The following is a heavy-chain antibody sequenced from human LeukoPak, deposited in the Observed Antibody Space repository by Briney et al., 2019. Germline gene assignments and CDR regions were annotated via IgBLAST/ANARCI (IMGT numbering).Heavy chain of an antibody. J-gene: IGHJ5*02. CDR3: ARTDPGKRDWFDP. V-gene: IGHV1-69*04. CDR2: IIPILGIA. CDR1: GGTFSSYA. D-gene: IGHD4-23*01. Sequence: SVKVSCRASGGTFSSYAISWVRQAPGQGLEWMGRIIPILGIANYAQKFQGRVTITADKSTSTAYMELSSLRSEDTAVYYCARTDPGKRDWFDPWGQGTLVTVSS.